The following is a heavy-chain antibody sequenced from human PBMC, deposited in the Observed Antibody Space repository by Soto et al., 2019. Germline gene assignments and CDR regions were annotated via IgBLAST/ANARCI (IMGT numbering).Heavy chain of an antibody. CDR3: ARLTGVAARPPPYYYYYYMDV. J-gene: IGHJ6*03. CDR2: IWYDGSNK. CDR1: GFTFSSYG. V-gene: IGHV3-33*01. D-gene: IGHD6-6*01. Sequence: GGSLRLSCAASGFTFSSYGMHWVRQAPGKGLEWVAVIWYDGSNKYYAESVKGRFTISRDNSKTTLYLQMNSLRAEDTAVYYCARLTGVAARPPPYYYYYYMDVWGKGTTVTVSS.